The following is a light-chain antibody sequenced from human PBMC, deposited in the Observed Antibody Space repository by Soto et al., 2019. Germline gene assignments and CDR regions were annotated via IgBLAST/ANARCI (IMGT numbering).Light chain of an antibody. Sequence: QSALTQPASVSGSPGQSITISCTGTSSDVGTYNYVSWYQQHPGKAPKLMIYEVNNRPSGVSNRFSGSKSGNTASLTISGLQTEDEADYYCSSFTTSNSLVLFGGGTKVTVL. J-gene: IGLJ2*01. V-gene: IGLV2-14*01. CDR3: SSFTTSNSLVL. CDR1: SSDVGTYNY. CDR2: EVN.